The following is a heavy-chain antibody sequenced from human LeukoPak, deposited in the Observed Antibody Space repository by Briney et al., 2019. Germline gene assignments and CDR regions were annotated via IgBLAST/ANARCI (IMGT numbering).Heavy chain of an antibody. J-gene: IGHJ6*02. D-gene: IGHD6-13*01. CDR2: IGTAGDT. CDR1: GFTFSSHD. V-gene: IGHV3-13*01. Sequence: GGSLRLSCAASGFTFSSHDMHWVRQATGKGLEWVSAIGTAGDTYYPGSVKGRFTISRENAKNSLYLQMNSLRAGDTAVYYCARLRSSWYGDYYYGMDVWGQGTTVTVSS. CDR3: ARLRSSWYGDYYYGMDV.